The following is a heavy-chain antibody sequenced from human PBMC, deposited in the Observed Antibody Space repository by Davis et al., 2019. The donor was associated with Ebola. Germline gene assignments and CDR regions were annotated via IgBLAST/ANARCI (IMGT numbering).Heavy chain of an antibody. D-gene: IGHD6-13*01. Sequence: SVKVSCKASGYTFTSYGISWVRQAPGQGLEWMGGIIPIFGTANYAQKFQGRVTITADKSTSTAYMELSSLRSEDTAVYYCASKLMQQLVRPYYYGMDVWGQGTTVTVS. V-gene: IGHV1-69*06. CDR2: IIPIFGTA. CDR3: ASKLMQQLVRPYYYGMDV. CDR1: GYTFTSYG. J-gene: IGHJ6*02.